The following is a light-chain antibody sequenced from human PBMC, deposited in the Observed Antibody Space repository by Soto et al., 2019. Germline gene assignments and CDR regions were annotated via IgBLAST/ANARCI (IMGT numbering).Light chain of an antibody. CDR2: EVT. CDR1: SSDVGAYNY. V-gene: IGLV2-14*01. J-gene: IGLJ1*01. CDR3: SSKRDSSTLFV. Sequence: QSVLTQPASVSGSPGQSITISCTGTSSDVGAYNYVSWYQHHPGKVPKLLIYEVTNRPSGVSDRFSGSKSGNTASLTISGLQAEDEADYYCSSKRDSSTLFVFGTGTNV.